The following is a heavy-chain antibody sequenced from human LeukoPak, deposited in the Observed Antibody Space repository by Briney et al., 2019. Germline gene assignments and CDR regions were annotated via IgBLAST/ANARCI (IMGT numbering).Heavy chain of an antibody. D-gene: IGHD3-22*01. J-gene: IGHJ3*02. CDR2: IYSGGST. CDR1: GFTVSSNY. V-gene: IGHV3-66*01. Sequence: GGSLRLSCAASGFTVSSNYMSWVRQAPGKGLEWVSVIYSGGSTYYADSVKGRFTISRDNSKNTLYLQMNSLRAEDTAVYYCAKDQHYYDSRDAFDIWGQGTMVTVSS. CDR3: AKDQHYYDSRDAFDI.